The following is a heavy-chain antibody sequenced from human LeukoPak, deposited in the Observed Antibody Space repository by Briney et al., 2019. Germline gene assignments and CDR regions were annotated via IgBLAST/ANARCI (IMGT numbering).Heavy chain of an antibody. D-gene: IGHD6-19*01. CDR1: GYTFTVYY. V-gene: IGHV1-2*02. CDR2: INPNSGGT. J-gene: IGHJ6*03. Sequence: ASVTVSFKASGYTFTVYYMHWVRQAPGQGLEWMGWINPNSGGTNYAQRFKGRVTMTRDTSISTAYMELSRLRSDDTAVYYCARDGGYSSGWRSFYYYYYMDVWGKGTTVTVSS. CDR3: ARDGGYSSGWRSFYYYYYMDV.